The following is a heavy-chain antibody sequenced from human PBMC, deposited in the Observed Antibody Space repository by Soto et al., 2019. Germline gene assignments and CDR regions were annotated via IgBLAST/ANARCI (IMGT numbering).Heavy chain of an antibody. D-gene: IGHD2-2*02. Sequence: ASVKVSCKASGYTFTGYYMHWVRQALGQGLEWMGWINPNSGGTNYAQKLQGRVTMTTDTSTSTAYMELRSLRSDDTAVYYCARDAHPYRPEYFDYWGQGTLVTVSS. CDR3: ARDAHPYRPEYFDY. V-gene: IGHV1-2*02. CDR2: INPNSGGT. J-gene: IGHJ4*02. CDR1: GYTFTGYY.